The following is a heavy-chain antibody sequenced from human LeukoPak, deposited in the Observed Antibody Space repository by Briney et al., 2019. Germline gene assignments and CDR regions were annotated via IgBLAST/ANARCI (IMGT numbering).Heavy chain of an antibody. D-gene: IGHD4-17*01. J-gene: IGHJ4*02. V-gene: IGHV4-4*02. Sequence: SGTLSLTCAVSDDSISSTNWWHWVRQPPGKGLEWIGEIYHTGSTNNNPSLTSRVTISVDKSKNQFSLKLSSVTAADTAVYYCARGPVTTGRSSFDNWGQGTLVTVSS. CDR3: ARGPVTTGRSSFDN. CDR2: IYHTGST. CDR1: DDSISSTNW.